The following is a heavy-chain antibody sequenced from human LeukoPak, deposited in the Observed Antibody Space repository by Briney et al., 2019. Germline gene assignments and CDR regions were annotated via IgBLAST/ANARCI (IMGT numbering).Heavy chain of an antibody. CDR2: ISSSSSYI. V-gene: IGHV3-21*01. CDR3: ARDPSPYYDSSGYDPLPDY. D-gene: IGHD3-22*01. J-gene: IGHJ4*02. Sequence: GGSLRLSCAASGFTFSSYSMNWVRQAPGKGLEWVSSISSSSSYIYYADSVKGRFTISRDNAKNSLYLQMNSLRAEDTAVYYCARDPSPYYDSSGYDPLPDYWGQGTLVTVSS. CDR1: GFTFSSYS.